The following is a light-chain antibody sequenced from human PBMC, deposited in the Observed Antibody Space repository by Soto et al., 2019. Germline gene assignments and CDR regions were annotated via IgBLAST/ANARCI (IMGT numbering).Light chain of an antibody. CDR3: QQYNNWPRT. V-gene: IGKV3-15*01. CDR2: GAS. CDR1: QSVSSTY. J-gene: IGKJ1*01. Sequence: IFLTESPGTLSVSPGDRATLSCRASQSVSSTYLAWYQQKPGQAPRLLIYGASTRATGIPAAFSGSGSGTEFTLTTSSLQSEDFAVYYCQQYNNWPRTFGQGTKVDI.